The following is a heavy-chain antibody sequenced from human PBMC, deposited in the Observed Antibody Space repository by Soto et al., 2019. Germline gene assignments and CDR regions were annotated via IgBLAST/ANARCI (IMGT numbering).Heavy chain of an antibody. J-gene: IGHJ5*02. CDR1: GYTFTGYY. V-gene: IGHV1-2*04. CDR3: AREVVVKNNWFDP. Sequence: ASVKVSCKASGYTFTGYYMHWVRQAPGQGLEWMGWINPNSGGTNYAQKFQGWVTMTRDTSISTAYMELSRLRSDDTAVYYCAREVVVKNNWFDPWGLGTLVTVSS. CDR2: INPNSGGT. D-gene: IGHD2-2*01.